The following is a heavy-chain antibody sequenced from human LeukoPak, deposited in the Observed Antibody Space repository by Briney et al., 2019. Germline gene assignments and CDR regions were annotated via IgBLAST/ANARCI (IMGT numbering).Heavy chain of an antibody. D-gene: IGHD3-3*01. CDR1: GFTFSSYG. Sequence: GGSLRLSCAASGFTFSSYGMHWVRQAPGKGLEWVAVIWYDGSNKYYADSVKGRFTISRDNSKNTLYLQMNSLRAEDTAVYYCAKGGSRYYDFWSGGDWGQGTLVTVSS. J-gene: IGHJ4*02. V-gene: IGHV3-33*06. CDR3: AKGGSRYYDFWSGGD. CDR2: IWYDGSNK.